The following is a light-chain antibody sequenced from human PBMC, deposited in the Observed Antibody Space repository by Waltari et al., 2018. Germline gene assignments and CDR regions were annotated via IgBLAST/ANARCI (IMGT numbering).Light chain of an antibody. V-gene: IGLV2-8*01. CDR3: SSYGGSNNVL. Sequence: QSALTQPPSASGSPGQSVTISCTGPSRDVGGIDYVSWYQLHPGKAPKLLVYEVAKRPSGVPERFSGSQSANPASLTVSDLQPEDEADYYCSSYGGSNNVLFGGGTKLTVL. J-gene: IGLJ2*01. CDR2: EVA. CDR1: SRDVGGIDY.